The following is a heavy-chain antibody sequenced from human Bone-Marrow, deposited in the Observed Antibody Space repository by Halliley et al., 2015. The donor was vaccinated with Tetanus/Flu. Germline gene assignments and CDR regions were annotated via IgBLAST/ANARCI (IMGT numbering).Heavy chain of an antibody. Sequence: PPGKALEWLALIYGDDDKRYSPSLKSRLTITKDTSKNQVVLTMTNMDPVDTGTYYCSHRAKRTESGGQGTLVTVSS. V-gene: IGHV2-5*02. CDR2: IYGDDDK. CDR3: SHRAKRTES. D-gene: IGHD1-1*01. J-gene: IGHJ4*02.